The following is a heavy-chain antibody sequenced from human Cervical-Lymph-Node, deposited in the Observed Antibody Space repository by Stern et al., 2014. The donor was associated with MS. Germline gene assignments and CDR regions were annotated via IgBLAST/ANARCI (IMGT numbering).Heavy chain of an antibody. J-gene: IGHJ4*02. CDR1: GYSFTSYW. CDR3: ASQYSYGLGY. V-gene: IGHV5-51*01. D-gene: IGHD5-18*01. CDR2: IYPGDSDT. Sequence: EVQLGESGAEVKKPGESLKISCKGSGYSFTSYWIGWVRQMPGKGLEWMGIIYPGDSDTRYSPSFQGPGTISADNSISTASLQWSSLRASDPAMYSCASQYSYGLGYWGQGTLVTVSS.